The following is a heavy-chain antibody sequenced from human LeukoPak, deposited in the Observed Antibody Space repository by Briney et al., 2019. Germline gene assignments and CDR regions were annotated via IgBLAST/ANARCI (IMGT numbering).Heavy chain of an antibody. D-gene: IGHD3-16*01. CDR2: IIPIFGAA. CDR3: AKDPRRMARLITFGGGRPYYFDY. Sequence: ASVKVSCKASGGTFSSYAISWVRQAPGQGLEWMGGIIPIFGAANYAQKFQGRVTITADKSTSTAYMELSSLRSEDTAVYYCAKDPRRMARLITFGGGRPYYFDYWGQGTLVTVSS. V-gene: IGHV1-69*06. CDR1: GGTFSSYA. J-gene: IGHJ4*02.